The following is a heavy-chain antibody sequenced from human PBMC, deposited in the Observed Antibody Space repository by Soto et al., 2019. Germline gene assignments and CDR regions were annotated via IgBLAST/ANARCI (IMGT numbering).Heavy chain of an antibody. D-gene: IGHD2-15*01. J-gene: IGHJ4*02. Sequence: SETLSLTCAVSGGTFIGYYWSWIRQPTGKGLEWIGEINHSGSTNYNPSLKSRVTISVDTSKNQFSLKLRSVTAADTAVYYCARGYCSAGSCYGTFDYWGQGTLVTVSS. CDR2: INHSGST. CDR1: GGTFIGYY. CDR3: ARGYCSAGSCYGTFDY. V-gene: IGHV4-34*01.